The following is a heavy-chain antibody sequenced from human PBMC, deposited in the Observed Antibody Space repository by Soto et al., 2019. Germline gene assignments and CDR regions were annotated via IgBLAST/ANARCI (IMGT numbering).Heavy chain of an antibody. J-gene: IGHJ3*02. CDR3: ARDPNTGRASDI. D-gene: IGHD3-10*01. V-gene: IGHV1-18*01. CDR1: GYTFTSYG. Sequence: ASVKVSCKASGYTFTSYGISWVRQAPGQGREWMGWISAYNGNTNYAQKLEGRVTMTTDTSTSTAYMELRSLRSDDTAGYYCARDPNTGRASDIWGQGXMATVSS. CDR2: ISAYNGNT.